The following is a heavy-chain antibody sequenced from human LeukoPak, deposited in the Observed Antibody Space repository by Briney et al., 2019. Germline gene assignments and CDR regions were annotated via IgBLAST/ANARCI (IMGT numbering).Heavy chain of an antibody. D-gene: IGHD6-19*01. CDR3: ARDARGSGSAFDI. CDR1: GYSISSGYY. Sequence: SETLSLTCAVSGYSISSGYYWSWIRQPAGKGLEWIGRIYTSGSTNYNPSLKSRVTMSVDTSKNQFSLKLSSVTAADTAVYYCARDARGSGSAFDIWGQGTMVTVSS. CDR2: IYTSGST. J-gene: IGHJ3*02. V-gene: IGHV4-4*07.